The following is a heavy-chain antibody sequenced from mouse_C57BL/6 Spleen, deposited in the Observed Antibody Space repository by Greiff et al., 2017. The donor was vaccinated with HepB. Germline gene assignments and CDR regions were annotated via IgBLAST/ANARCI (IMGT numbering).Heavy chain of an antibody. D-gene: IGHD1-1*01. CDR1: GYTFTSYW. Sequence: QVQLKQPGAELVMPGASVKLSCKASGYTFTSYWMHWVKQRPGQGLEWIGEIDPSDSYTNYNQKFKGKSTLTVDKSSSTAYMQLSSLTSEDSAVYYCARRDITTVGGAMDYWGQGTSVTVSS. J-gene: IGHJ4*01. CDR2: IDPSDSYT. CDR3: ARRDITTVGGAMDY. V-gene: IGHV1-69*01.